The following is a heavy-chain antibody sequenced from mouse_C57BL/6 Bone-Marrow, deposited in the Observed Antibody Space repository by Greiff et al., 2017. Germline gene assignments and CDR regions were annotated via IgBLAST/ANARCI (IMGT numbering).Heavy chain of an antibody. CDR1: GYTFTSYW. Sequence: QVQLQQPGAELVKPGASVKLSCKASGYTFTSYWMQWVKQRPGQGLEWIGEIDPSDSYTNYNQKFKGKATLTVDTSSSTAYMQLSSLTSEDSAVYYCERGEIYYGNYDLFDYWGQGTTLTVSS. V-gene: IGHV1-50*01. J-gene: IGHJ2*01. CDR3: ERGEIYYGNYDLFDY. D-gene: IGHD2-1*01. CDR2: IDPSDSYT.